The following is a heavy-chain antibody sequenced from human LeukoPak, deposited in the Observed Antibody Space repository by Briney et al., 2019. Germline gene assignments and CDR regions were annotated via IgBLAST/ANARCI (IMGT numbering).Heavy chain of an antibody. CDR3: ARDSPYSGSSLGFDY. J-gene: IGHJ4*02. Sequence: ASVKVSCKASGYKFTSYGVSWVRQAPGQGLEWMGWISGYNGNTNFAQKFQGRVTMTTDTSTSTAYMELRSLRSDDTAVYYCARDSPYSGSSLGFDYWGQGTLVTVS. CDR1: GYKFTSYG. CDR2: ISGYNGNT. V-gene: IGHV1-18*01. D-gene: IGHD6-13*01.